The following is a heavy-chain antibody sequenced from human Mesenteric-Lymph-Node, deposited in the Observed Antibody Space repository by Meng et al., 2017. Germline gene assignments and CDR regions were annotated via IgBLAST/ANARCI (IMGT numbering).Heavy chain of an antibody. CDR2: ISGSGGST. D-gene: IGHD3-9*01. J-gene: IGHJ6*02. CDR3: ARDPYYDILTGYFNSLYYYGMDV. CDR1: GFTFSSYA. V-gene: IGHV3-23*01. Sequence: GGSLRLSCAASGFTFSSYAMSWVRQAPGKGLEWVSAISGSGGSTYYADSVKGRFTISRDNSKNTLYLQMNSLRAEDTAVYYCARDPYYDILTGYFNSLYYYGMDVWGQGTTVTVSS.